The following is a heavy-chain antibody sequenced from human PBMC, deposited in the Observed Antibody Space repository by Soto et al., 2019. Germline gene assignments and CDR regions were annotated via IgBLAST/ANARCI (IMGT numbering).Heavy chain of an antibody. J-gene: IGHJ4*02. Sequence: QVQLVESGGGVVQPGRSLRLSCAASGFTFSSYAMHWVRQAPGKGLEWVAVISYDGSNKYYADSVKGRFTISRDNSKNTLYLQRNSLRAEDTAVYYCARDRGSYDKPEYYFDYWGQGTLVTVSS. CDR3: ARDRGSYDKPEYYFDY. D-gene: IGHD1-26*01. CDR1: GFTFSSYA. CDR2: ISYDGSNK. V-gene: IGHV3-30-3*01.